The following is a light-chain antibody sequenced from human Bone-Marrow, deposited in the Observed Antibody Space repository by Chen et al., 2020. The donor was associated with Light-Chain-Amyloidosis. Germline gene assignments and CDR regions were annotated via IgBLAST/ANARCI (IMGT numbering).Light chain of an antibody. V-gene: IGLV3-21*02. CDR3: QVWDRSSERSV. Sequence: SYVLTQPSSVSVAPGQTATIACGGNNIGSTSVHWYQQTPGQAPLLVVYDDSDRPSGIPERLSGSNSGNTANLTISRVEAGDEADYYCQVWDRSSERSVFGGGTKLTVL. J-gene: IGLJ3*02. CDR2: DDS. CDR1: NIGSTS.